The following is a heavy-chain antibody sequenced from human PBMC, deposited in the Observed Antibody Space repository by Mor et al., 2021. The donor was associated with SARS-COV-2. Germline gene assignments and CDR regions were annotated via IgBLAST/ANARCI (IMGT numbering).Heavy chain of an antibody. Sequence: NWVRQSPGKALEWLARIDWEDDKKFSTSLKTRLSISKDTSKNQVVLTMTNMDPADTATYYCARNDLDFGVGGWFDTWGQG. D-gene: IGHD3-16*01. V-gene: IGHV2-70*11. CDR2: IDWEDDK. CDR3: ARNDLDFGVGGWFDT. J-gene: IGHJ5*02.